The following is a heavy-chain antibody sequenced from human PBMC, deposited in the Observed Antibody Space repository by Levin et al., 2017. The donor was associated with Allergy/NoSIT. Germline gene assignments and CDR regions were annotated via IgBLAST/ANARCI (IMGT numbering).Heavy chain of an antibody. D-gene: IGHD2-21*01. CDR1: GFTFSSYA. CDR3: AKDLFVSSVTEYFQH. J-gene: IGHJ1*01. CDR2: ISGSGGST. V-gene: IGHV3-23*01. Sequence: GESLKISCAASGFTFSSYAMSWVRQAPGKGLEWVSAISGSGGSTYYADSVKGRFTISRDNSKNTLYLQMNSLRAEDTAVYYCAKDLFVSSVTEYFQHWGQGTLVTVSS.